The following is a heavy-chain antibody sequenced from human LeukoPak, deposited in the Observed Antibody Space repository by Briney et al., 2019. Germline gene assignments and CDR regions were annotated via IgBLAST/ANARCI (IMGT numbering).Heavy chain of an antibody. CDR1: GFTSRSYA. D-gene: IGHD6-19*01. CDR3: ANNMAGSGWFDAFGY. Sequence: GGSLRPSCAASGFTSRSYAMSWVPQAPGKGLEWVSAITGSGGSTYYADSVKGRFTISRDNSKNTLYLQMNSLRAEDTAVYCCANNMAGSGWFDAFGYWGQGTLVTVSS. J-gene: IGHJ4*02. V-gene: IGHV3-23*01. CDR2: ITGSGGST.